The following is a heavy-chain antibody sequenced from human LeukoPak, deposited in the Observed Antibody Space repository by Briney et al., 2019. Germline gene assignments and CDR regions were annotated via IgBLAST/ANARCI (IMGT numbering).Heavy chain of an antibody. CDR3: ARETPYTIFGVVTLGMDV. CDR2: IYTSGST. J-gene: IGHJ6*04. CDR1: GGSISSYY. Sequence: SETLSLTCTVSGGSISSYYWSWIRQPAGKGLEWIGRIYTSGSTNYNPSLKSRVTISVDKSKNQFSLKLSSVTAADTAVYYCARETPYTIFGVVTLGMDVWRKGTTVTVSS. D-gene: IGHD3-3*01. V-gene: IGHV4-4*07.